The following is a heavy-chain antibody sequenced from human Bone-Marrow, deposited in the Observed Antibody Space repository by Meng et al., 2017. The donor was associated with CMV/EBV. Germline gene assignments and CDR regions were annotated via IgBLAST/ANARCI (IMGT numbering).Heavy chain of an antibody. CDR2: ISSSRGYI. D-gene: IGHD3-10*01. Sequence: GESLKISCAASGFTFRSYSMNWVRQAPGKGLEWVSSISSSRGYIYYADSVKGRFTISRDNAKNSLYLQMNSLRAEDTVLYYCARDRTTPRRSLDVWGQGTTVTVSS. J-gene: IGHJ6*02. CDR1: GFTFRSYS. CDR3: ARDRTTPRRSLDV. V-gene: IGHV3-21*04.